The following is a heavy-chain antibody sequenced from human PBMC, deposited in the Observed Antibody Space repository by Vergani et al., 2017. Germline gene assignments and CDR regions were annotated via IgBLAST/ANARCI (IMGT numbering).Heavy chain of an antibody. CDR3: AIHFRGWGIDY. V-gene: IGHV3-30*02. CDR2: IQFDGSNQ. CDR1: GFTLSNYD. J-gene: IGHJ4*02. D-gene: IGHD3-16*01. Sequence: QVQLVESGGGVVQRWGSLRLPCAMSGFTLSNYDLQWIRQGPGKGLEFVSFIQFDGSNQYYADSVKGRFTLSSDFSKNTLYLQRNSLRTYDTATYYWAIHFRGWGIDYWGQGTQVIVSS.